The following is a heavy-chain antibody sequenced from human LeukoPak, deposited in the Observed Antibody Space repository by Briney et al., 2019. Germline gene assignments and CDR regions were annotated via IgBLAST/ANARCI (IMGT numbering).Heavy chain of an antibody. CDR3: ARDSHYYDSIGSVFDY. CDR1: RGTLSSYS. V-gene: IGHV1-69*13. CDR2: LIPIFGTA. D-gene: IGHD3-22*01. J-gene: IGHJ4*02. Sequence: AVKVSYKASRGTLSSYSIIWVRQAPRRGAEWMGWLIPIFGTASYAQKFQDRVTLTADGSTSTAYMELSSLRSEDTAVYYCARDSHYYDSIGSVFDYWGQGTLVTVSS.